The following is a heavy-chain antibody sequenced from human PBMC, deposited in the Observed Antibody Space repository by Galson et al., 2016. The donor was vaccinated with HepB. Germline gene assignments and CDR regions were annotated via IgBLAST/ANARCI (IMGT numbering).Heavy chain of an antibody. CDR3: AREGDYGDVFDY. J-gene: IGHJ4*02. CDR2: IYYTGIT. CDR1: GGSITNYY. D-gene: IGHD4-17*01. Sequence: SETLSLTCSVSGGSITNYYWSWIRQSPGKGLEWIGYIYYTGITDYNPSLKSRVAISLDTSKKMFFLRMTSVTAADTAGYYCAREGDYGDVFDYWGQGTLVTVSS. V-gene: IGHV4-59*01.